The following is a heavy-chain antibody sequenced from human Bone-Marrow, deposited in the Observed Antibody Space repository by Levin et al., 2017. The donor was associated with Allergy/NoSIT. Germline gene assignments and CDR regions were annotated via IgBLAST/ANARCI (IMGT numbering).Heavy chain of an antibody. Sequence: SETLSLTCTVSGGSIRSADYYWSWIRQPPGKGLEFIGYIYYSGSTYYNPSLKSRVTISVDTSKNQFSLQLGSVTAADTGVYYCARFESSGYSSAFDIWGQGTMVTVSS. CDR3: ARFESSGYSSAFDI. CDR1: GGSIRSADYY. V-gene: IGHV4-30-4*01. D-gene: IGHD3-22*01. J-gene: IGHJ3*02. CDR2: IYYSGST.